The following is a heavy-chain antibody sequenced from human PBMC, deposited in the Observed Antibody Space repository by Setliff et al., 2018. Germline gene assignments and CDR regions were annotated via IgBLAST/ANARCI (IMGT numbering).Heavy chain of an antibody. CDR3: AGVHWTTNWFLHY. D-gene: IGHD7-27*01. CDR2: IYHDGRDI. J-gene: IGHJ4*01. V-gene: IGHV3-30*02. CDR1: GFTFNSYG. Sequence: GGSLRLSCAASGFTFNSYGMYWVRQAPGKGLEWVASIYHDGRDIYYGDSVQGRFAISRDYSKNTLYLQMNSLRSDDTAVYYCAGVHWTTNWFLHYWGQGTLVTVSS.